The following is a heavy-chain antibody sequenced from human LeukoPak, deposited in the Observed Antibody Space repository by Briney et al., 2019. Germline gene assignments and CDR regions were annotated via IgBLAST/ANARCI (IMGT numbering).Heavy chain of an antibody. D-gene: IGHD5-18*01. CDR1: GFTFXXXA. CDR3: ASGKYRYGDNWFDP. CDR2: ISYXXXXX. J-gene: IGHJ5*02. Sequence: GRXLRLSCAASGFTFXXXAXXWVRQAPGKXXXXXXVISYXXXXXNXADSVXGRXXXXRDNSQNTLYLQMNSLTAEDTAVYFCASGKYRYGDNWFDPWGQGTLVTVSS. V-gene: IGHV3-30*01.